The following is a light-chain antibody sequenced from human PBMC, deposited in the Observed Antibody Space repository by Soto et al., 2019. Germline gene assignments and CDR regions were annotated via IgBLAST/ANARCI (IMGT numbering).Light chain of an antibody. CDR2: DTS. Sequence: EIVMTQSPATLSVSPGESATLSCRASQSVSSNLAWYQQKPGQAPRLLIYDTSTSATGIPARFSGSGSGTEFTLTIDSLQSEDFAVYYCQQYNEWPPFTFGPGTKVDFK. CDR1: QSVSSN. CDR3: QQYNEWPPFT. J-gene: IGKJ3*01. V-gene: IGKV3-15*01.